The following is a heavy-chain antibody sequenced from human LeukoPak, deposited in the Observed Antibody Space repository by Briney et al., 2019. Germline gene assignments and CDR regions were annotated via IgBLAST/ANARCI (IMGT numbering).Heavy chain of an antibody. V-gene: IGHV3-23*01. CDR1: GFTFSSYA. CDR2: ISGSGGST. D-gene: IGHD3-22*01. J-gene: IGHJ4*02. CDR3: AKAKSPPPRILVVVITTWDSSFDY. Sequence: GGSLRLSCAASGFTFSSYAMSWVRQAPGKGLEWVSAISGSGGSTYYADSVKGRFTISSDNSKNTMYLQMNSLRAQDTAVYYCAKAKSPPPRILVVVITTWDSSFDYWGQGTLVTVSS.